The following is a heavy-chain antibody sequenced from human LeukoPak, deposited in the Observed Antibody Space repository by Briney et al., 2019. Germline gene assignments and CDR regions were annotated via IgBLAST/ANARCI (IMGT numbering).Heavy chain of an antibody. CDR3: TTTTVVPTDY. Sequence: KSKTDGETTDYAAPVKGRFTISRDDSKNTLYLQMSSLKTEDTAVYHCTTTTVVPTDYWGQGTLVTVSS. J-gene: IGHJ4*02. V-gene: IGHV3-15*01. D-gene: IGHD2-2*01. CDR2: KSKTDGETT.